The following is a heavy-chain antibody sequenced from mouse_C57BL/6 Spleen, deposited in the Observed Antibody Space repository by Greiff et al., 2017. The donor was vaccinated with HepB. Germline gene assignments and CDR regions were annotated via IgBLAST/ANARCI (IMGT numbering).Heavy chain of an antibody. CDR2: IDPSDSET. CDR3: ARKGTTVAHWYFDV. V-gene: IGHV1-52*01. Sequence: QVQLKQPGAELVRPGSSVKLSCKASGYTFTSYWMHWVKQRPIQGLEWIGNIDPSDSETPYNQKFKDKATLTVDKSSSTAYMQLSSLTSEDSAVYYCARKGTTVAHWYFDVWGTGTTVTVSS. J-gene: IGHJ1*03. CDR1: GYTFTSYW. D-gene: IGHD1-1*01.